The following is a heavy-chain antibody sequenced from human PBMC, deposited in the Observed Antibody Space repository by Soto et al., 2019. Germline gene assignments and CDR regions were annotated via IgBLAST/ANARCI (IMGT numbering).Heavy chain of an antibody. D-gene: IGHD6-19*01. V-gene: IGHV4-34*01. CDR1: GGSFSGYY. J-gene: IGHJ3*02. CDR3: ARVQWLDAFDI. CDR2: INHSGST. Sequence: SETLSLTCAVYGGSFSGYYWSWIRQPPGKGLEWIGEINHSGSTNYNPSLKSRVTISVDTSKNQFSLKLSSVTAADTAVYYCARVQWLDAFDIWXQGTMVTVSS.